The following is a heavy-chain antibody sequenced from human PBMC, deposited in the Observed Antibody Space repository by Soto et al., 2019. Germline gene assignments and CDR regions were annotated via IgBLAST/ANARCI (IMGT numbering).Heavy chain of an antibody. Sequence: SETLSLTCSIYSGSFSGYYWSWIRQLPGKGLEWIGEISQSGNTNYSPSLKSRVSISIDTSKKQFSLDLASVSAADTAVYYCARAPKVSGSSQTRPDFWGQGTLVTVSS. CDR3: ARAPKVSGSSQTRPDF. V-gene: IGHV4-34*01. CDR1: SGSFSGYY. J-gene: IGHJ4*02. CDR2: ISQSGNT. D-gene: IGHD6-6*01.